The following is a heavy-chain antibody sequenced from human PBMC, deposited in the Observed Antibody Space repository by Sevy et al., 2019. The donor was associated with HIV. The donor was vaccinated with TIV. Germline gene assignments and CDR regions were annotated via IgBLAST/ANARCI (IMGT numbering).Heavy chain of an antibody. CDR2: ISSSGSTI. CDR3: ARDRPSSWYWNYYYYMDV. V-gene: IGHV3-11*01. J-gene: IGHJ6*03. Sequence: GGSLRLSCVASGFTFSDYYMSWIRQAPGKGLEWVSYISSSGSTIYYADSVKGRFTISRDNAKNSLYLQMNSLRAEDTAVYYCARDRPSSWYWNYYYYMDVWGKGTTVTVSS. D-gene: IGHD6-13*01. CDR1: GFTFSDYY.